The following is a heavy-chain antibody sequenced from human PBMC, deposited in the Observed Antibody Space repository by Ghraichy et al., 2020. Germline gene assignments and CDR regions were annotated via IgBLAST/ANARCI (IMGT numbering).Heavy chain of an antibody. CDR2: IYPGDSDT. CDR3: ARRMGMSIYDWKYGDFDY. J-gene: IGHJ4*02. CDR1: GYTFPNYW. V-gene: IGHV5-51*01. D-gene: IGHD1-7*01. Sequence: GESLNISCKASGYTFPNYWIGWVRQMPGKGLEWMGIIYPGDSDTRHSPSVQGQVTISADKSISTAYLQWSSLKASDTAMYYCARRMGMSIYDWKYGDFDYWGQGTLVTVSS.